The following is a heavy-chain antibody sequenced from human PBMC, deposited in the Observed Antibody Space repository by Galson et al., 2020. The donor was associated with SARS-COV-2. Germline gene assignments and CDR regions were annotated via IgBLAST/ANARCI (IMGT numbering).Heavy chain of an antibody. CDR3: ARHDRATIFGVVIIRAFDI. V-gene: IGHV4-59*08. CDR2: IYYSGST. J-gene: IGHJ3*02. Sequence: KTSETLSLTCTVSGGSISSYYWSWIRQPPGKGLEWIGYIYYSGSTNYNPSLKSRVTISVDTSKNQFSLKLSSVTATDTAVYYCARHDRATIFGVVIIRAFDIWGQGTMVTVSS. CDR1: GGSISSYY. D-gene: IGHD3-3*01.